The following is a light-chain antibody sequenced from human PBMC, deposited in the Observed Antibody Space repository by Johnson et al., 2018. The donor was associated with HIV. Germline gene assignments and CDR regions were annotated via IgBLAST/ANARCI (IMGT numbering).Light chain of an antibody. CDR3: GTWDSSLMARYV. J-gene: IGLJ1*01. V-gene: IGLV1-51*01. CDR2: DNN. Sequence: QSVLTQPPSVSAAPGQKVTISCSGSSSNIGNNYVSWYQQLPGTAPKLLIYDNNKRPSGIPDRFSGSKSGTSATLGITGLQTGDEDDYYCGTWDSSLMARYVFGTGTKVTVL. CDR1: SSNIGNNY.